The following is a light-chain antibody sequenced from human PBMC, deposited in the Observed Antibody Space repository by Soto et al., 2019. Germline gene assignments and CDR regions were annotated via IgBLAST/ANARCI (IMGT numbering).Light chain of an antibody. Sequence: DIQMIQSPSALSAPVGDRVTITRRASQSISRRLAWYQQKPGKAPKLLIYDASSLESGVPAGFSSSGSGTQFTLTISSLQPDDFATYYCQQYNSYPWTFGQGTKV. V-gene: IGKV1-5*01. CDR2: DAS. CDR3: QQYNSYPWT. J-gene: IGKJ1*01. CDR1: QSISRR.